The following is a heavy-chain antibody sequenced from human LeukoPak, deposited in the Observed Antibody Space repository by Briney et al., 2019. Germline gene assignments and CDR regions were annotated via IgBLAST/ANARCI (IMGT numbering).Heavy chain of an antibody. V-gene: IGHV3-21*01. CDR3: ARDRDFDN. CDR1: GFTFSSYS. D-gene: IGHD3-10*01. Sequence: PGGSLRLSCANSGFTFSSYSMNWVRQAPGKGLEWVSSISSSGSYIYYADSVKGRFTISRDNAKNSLYLELNSLRAEDTAVYYCARDRDFDNWGQGTLVTVSS. CDR2: ISSSGSYI. J-gene: IGHJ4*02.